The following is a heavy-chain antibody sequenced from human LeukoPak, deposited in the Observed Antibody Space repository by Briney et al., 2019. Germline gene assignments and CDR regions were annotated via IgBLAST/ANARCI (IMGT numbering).Heavy chain of an antibody. V-gene: IGHV3-48*04. Sequence: GGSLRLSCAASGFTFSSYSMNWVRQAPGKGLEWVSYIRSSSNIIYYADSVKGRFTISRDNTKNSLYLQMNSLRTEDTAVYYCAKDRYSYAFEYSDSWGQGTLVTVSS. CDR3: AKDRYSYAFEYSDS. J-gene: IGHJ4*02. CDR2: IRSSSNII. D-gene: IGHD5-18*01. CDR1: GFTFSSYS.